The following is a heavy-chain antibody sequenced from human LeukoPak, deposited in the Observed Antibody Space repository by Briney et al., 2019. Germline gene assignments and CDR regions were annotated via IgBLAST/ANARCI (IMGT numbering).Heavy chain of an antibody. D-gene: IGHD6-19*01. V-gene: IGHV3-7*01. J-gene: IGHJ4*02. Sequence: GSLRLSCAASGFTFSSYWMSWVRQAPGKGLEWVANIKQGGSEKYYVDSVKGRFTISRDNAKNSLYLQMNSLRAEDTAVYYCARDASGWYPDYWGQGTLVTVSS. CDR1: GFTFSSYW. CDR3: ARDASGWYPDY. CDR2: IKQGGSEK.